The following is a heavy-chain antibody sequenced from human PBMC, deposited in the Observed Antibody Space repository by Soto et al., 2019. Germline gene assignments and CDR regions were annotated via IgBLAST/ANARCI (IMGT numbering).Heavy chain of an antibody. V-gene: IGHV4-34*01. CDR2: INHSGST. CDR3: ARAYRVTAANWVGGWFDP. J-gene: IGHJ5*02. Sequence: PSETLSLTCAVYGGSFSGYYWSWIRQPPGKGLEWIGEINHSGSTNYNPSLKSRVTISVDTSKNQFSLKLSSVTAADTAVYYCARAYRVTAANWVGGWFDPWGQGTLVTVSS. CDR1: GGSFSGYY. D-gene: IGHD2-2*01.